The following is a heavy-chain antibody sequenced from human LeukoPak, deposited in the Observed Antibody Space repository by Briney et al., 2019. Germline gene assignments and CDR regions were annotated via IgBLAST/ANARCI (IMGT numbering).Heavy chain of an antibody. Sequence: GGSLKLSCAASGFTLSASAVHWVRQASGKGLEWVGRIRNKANSYATTYAASMKGRFAISRDDSKNTAFLRMNSLKTEDTAVYYCMIPNGDYSGYWGQRTLVTVSS. CDR1: GFTLSASA. CDR3: MIPNGDYSGY. CDR2: IRNKANSYAT. V-gene: IGHV3-73*01. J-gene: IGHJ4*02. D-gene: IGHD4-17*01.